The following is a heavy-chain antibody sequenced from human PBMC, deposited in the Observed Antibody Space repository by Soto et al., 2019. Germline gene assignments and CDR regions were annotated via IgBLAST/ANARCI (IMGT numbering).Heavy chain of an antibody. Sequence: QVQLVQSGSDVKKPGASFTVSCKASGYIFSDYYIHWVRQAAGQGLEWMGWIDPKNGGTKYAQKFPDRPTMTTDTATSTAFLELRMLGLDDTDVFCCARVLYRNGIHAWGQGTLVPVSS. J-gene: IGHJ4*02. CDR1: GYIFSDYY. V-gene: IGHV1-2*02. CDR2: IDPKNGGT. CDR3: ARVLYRNGIHA. D-gene: IGHD2-21*01.